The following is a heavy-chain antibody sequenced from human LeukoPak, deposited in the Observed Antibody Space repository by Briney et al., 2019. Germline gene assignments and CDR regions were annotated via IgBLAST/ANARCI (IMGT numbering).Heavy chain of an antibody. CDR3: ARGDRATVTLY. V-gene: IGHV1-46*01. D-gene: IGHD4-17*01. CDR2: INPSGGST. Sequence: ASVKVSCKASGYSFTSHYMHWVRQAPGQGLEWMGIINPSGGSTSYAQKFQGRVTMTRDMSTSTVYMELSSLRFEDTAVYYCARGDRATVTLYWGQGTLVTVSS. CDR1: GYSFTSHY. J-gene: IGHJ4*02.